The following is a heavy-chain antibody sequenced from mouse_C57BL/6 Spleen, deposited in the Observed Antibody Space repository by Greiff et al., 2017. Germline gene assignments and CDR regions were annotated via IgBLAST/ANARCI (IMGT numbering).Heavy chain of an antibody. D-gene: IGHD2-4*01. CDR1: GIDFSRYW. CDR2: INPDSSTI. J-gene: IGHJ4*01. CDR3: ARDDYYDYDGYYAMDY. Sequence: EVKLLASGGGLVQPGGSLKLSCAASGIDFSRYWMSWVRRAPGKGLEWIGEINPDSSTINYAPSLKDKFIISRDNAKNTLYLQMSKVRSEDTALYYCARDDYYDYDGYYAMDYWGQGTSVTVSS. V-gene: IGHV4-1*01.